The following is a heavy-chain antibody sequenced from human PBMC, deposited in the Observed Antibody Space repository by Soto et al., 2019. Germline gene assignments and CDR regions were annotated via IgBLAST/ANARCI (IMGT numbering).Heavy chain of an antibody. Sequence: SVKVSCKASGGSFSSYAISWVRQAPGQGLEWMGGIIPIFGTANYAQKFQGRVTITADESTSTAYMELSSLRSEDTAVYYCARIRRGYSSSLRRGDYFDYWGQGTLVTVSS. D-gene: IGHD6-13*01. J-gene: IGHJ4*02. V-gene: IGHV1-69*13. CDR1: GGSFSSYA. CDR3: ARIRRGYSSSLRRGDYFDY. CDR2: IIPIFGTA.